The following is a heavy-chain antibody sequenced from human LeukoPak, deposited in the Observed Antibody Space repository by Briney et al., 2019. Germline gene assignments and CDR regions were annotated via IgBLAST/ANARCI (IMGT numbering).Heavy chain of an antibody. J-gene: IGHJ4*02. D-gene: IGHD2-2*01. CDR1: GYSFTTYW. V-gene: IGHV5-51*01. CDR2: IYPGDSDT. Sequence: GESLKISCQGSGYSFTTYWIGWARQMPGKGLEWMGIIYPGDSDTRYSPSFQGQVTISADKSISTAYLQWSSLKASDTVMYYCAKVKDATSWKYFFDYWGQGTLVTVSS. CDR3: AKVKDATSWKYFFDY.